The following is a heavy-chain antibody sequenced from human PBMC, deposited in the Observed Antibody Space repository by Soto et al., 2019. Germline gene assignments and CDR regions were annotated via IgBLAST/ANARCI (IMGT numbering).Heavy chain of an antibody. V-gene: IGHV3-23*01. CDR1: GFTFTSYS. CDR2: VNPGGYST. Sequence: EVQLLQSGGGLVQPGGSLRLSCAASGFTFTSYSMTWVRQTPGKGLAWVAAVNPGGYSTYYADSVKGRFTISRDNSNKTLYPQMNSLRAEDTAVYYCAKDLRAGSSYDFDSRDQGTLVTDSS. CDR3: AKDLRAGSSYDFDS. D-gene: IGHD5-12*01. J-gene: IGHJ4*02.